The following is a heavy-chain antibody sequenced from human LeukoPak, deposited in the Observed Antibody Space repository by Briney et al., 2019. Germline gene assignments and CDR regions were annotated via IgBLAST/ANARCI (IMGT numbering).Heavy chain of an antibody. CDR1: GFTFSSYA. J-gene: IGHJ5*02. D-gene: IGHD6-13*01. V-gene: IGHV3-23*01. Sequence: QSGGSLRLSCAASGFTFSSYAMSWVRQAPGKGLEWVSAISGSGGSTYYADSVKGRFTISGDNSKNTLYLQMNSLRAEDTAVYYCAKDPGSSWYEGWFDPWGQGTLVTVSS. CDR3: AKDPGSSWYEGWFDP. CDR2: ISGSGGST.